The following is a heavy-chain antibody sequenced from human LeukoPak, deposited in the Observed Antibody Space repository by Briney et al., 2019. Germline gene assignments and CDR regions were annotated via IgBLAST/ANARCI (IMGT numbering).Heavy chain of an antibody. J-gene: IGHJ3*02. Sequence: ASVKVSCKLSGYTGIELSIRWVRQVPGKGLEWMGGFDPEDGETKYAQKFQGRVTMTEDTSTDTAYMQLSRLTSEDTAVYYCATHTISGVVTYASLIWGRGTLVTVSS. CDR1: GYTGIELS. CDR2: FDPEDGET. CDR3: ATHTISGVVTYASLI. V-gene: IGHV1-24*01. D-gene: IGHD3-3*01.